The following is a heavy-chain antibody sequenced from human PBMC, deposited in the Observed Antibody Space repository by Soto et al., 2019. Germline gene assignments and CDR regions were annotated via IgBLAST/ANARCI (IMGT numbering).Heavy chain of an antibody. CDR3: TRRGDYDYIWGSYPFDY. D-gene: IGHD3-16*01. Sequence: EVQLVESGGGLVQPGGSLKLSCAASGFTFSGSAMHWVRQASGKGLEWVGRMRSKANSYATAYAASVKGRFTISRDDSKNTAYLQMKSLKTEDTAVYYRTRRGDYDYIWGSYPFDYWGQGTLVTVSS. V-gene: IGHV3-73*01. CDR2: MRSKANSYAT. J-gene: IGHJ4*02. CDR1: GFTFSGSA.